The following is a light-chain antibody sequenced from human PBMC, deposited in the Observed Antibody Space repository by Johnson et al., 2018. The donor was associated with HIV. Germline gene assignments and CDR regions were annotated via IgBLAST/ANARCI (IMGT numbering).Light chain of an antibody. CDR2: ENN. V-gene: IGLV1-51*02. CDR1: SSNIGNNY. J-gene: IGLJ1*01. CDR3: GTWDSSLSALYC. Sequence: QSILTQPPSVSAAPGQKVTISCSGSSSNIGNNYVSWYQQLPGTAPKLLIYENNKRPSGIPDRFSGSKSGTSATLGITGLQTGDEADYYCGTWDSSLSALYCFGTGIKVTVL.